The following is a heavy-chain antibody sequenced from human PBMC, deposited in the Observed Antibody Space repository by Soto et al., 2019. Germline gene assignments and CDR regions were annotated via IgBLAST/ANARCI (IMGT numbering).Heavy chain of an antibody. D-gene: IGHD1-26*01. CDR2: IRSSVRTI. Sequence: LSLTSAVDCGAVGGDYGGWIRQPAGKGREGVSYIRSSVRTIYDADSVEGRFAVASDNAKDSLYLQMNSLRAEDTAVYYCSRDFIRVRRGSYGFEYWGQGTLVT. V-gene: IGHV3-11*01. J-gene: IGHJ4*02. CDR1: CGAVGGDY. CDR3: SRDFIRVRRGSYGFEY.